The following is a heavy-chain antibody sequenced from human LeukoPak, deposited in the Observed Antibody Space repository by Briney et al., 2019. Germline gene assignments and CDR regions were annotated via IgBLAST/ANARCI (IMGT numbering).Heavy chain of an antibody. V-gene: IGHV1-18*01. CDR3: ARDNDFWSGYFFDY. Sequence: EASVKVSCKASGYTFTSYGISWVRQAPGQGLEWMGWISAYNGNTNYAQKLQGRVTMTTDTSTSTAYTELRSLRSDGTAVYYCARDNDFWSGYFFDYWGQGTLVTVSS. CDR1: GYTFTSYG. J-gene: IGHJ4*02. CDR2: ISAYNGNT. D-gene: IGHD3-3*01.